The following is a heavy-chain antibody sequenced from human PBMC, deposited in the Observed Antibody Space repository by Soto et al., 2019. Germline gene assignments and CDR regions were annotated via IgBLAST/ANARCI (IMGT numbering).Heavy chain of an antibody. D-gene: IGHD2-15*01. Sequence: GGSLRLSCAASGFTFSSYAMHWVRQAPGKGLEWVAVISYDGSNKYYADSVKGRFTISRDNSKNTLYLQMDSLRAEDTAVYYCASHGTCSGGSCYYFLAFDIWGQGTMVTVSS. CDR3: ASHGTCSGGSCYYFLAFDI. J-gene: IGHJ3*02. CDR1: GFTFSSYA. CDR2: ISYDGSNK. V-gene: IGHV3-30-3*01.